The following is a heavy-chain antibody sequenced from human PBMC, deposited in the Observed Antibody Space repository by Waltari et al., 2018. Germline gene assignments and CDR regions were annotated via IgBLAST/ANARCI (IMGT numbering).Heavy chain of an antibody. CDR3: ARDRGRGLYLDT. Sequence: QLQLPESGPGLVKPSGTLSLICAVPGDSMRNNWWSWVRQSPGKGLEWIGQVLGSGRTNYNPSFASRVTISLDTSTYQFALKMTSATAADTALYYCARDRGRGLYLDTWGPGTLVTVSP. J-gene: IGHJ4*02. D-gene: IGHD2-15*01. CDR1: GDSMRNNW. V-gene: IGHV4-4*02. CDR2: VLGSGRT.